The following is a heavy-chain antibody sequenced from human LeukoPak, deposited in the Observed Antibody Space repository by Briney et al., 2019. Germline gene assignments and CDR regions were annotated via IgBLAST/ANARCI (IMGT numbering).Heavy chain of an antibody. Sequence: GGSLRLSCAASGFTVSSNYMSWVRQAPGKGLEWVSVIYSGGSTYYADSVKGRFTISRDNSKNTPYLQMNSLRAEDTAVYYCASVVPAAKWYGMDVWGKGTTVTVSS. CDR2: IYSGGST. V-gene: IGHV3-53*01. J-gene: IGHJ6*04. D-gene: IGHD2-2*01. CDR3: ASVVPAAKWYGMDV. CDR1: GFTVSSNY.